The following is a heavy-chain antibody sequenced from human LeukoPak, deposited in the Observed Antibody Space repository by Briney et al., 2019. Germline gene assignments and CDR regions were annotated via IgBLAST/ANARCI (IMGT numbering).Heavy chain of an antibody. CDR2: IYYSGST. J-gene: IGHJ4*02. Sequence: SETLSLTCAVDGGSISSRSYYWGWIRQPPGKGLEWIGSIYYSGSTYYNPSLKSRVTISVDTSKNQFSLKLSSVTAADTAVYYCARRMGWWIQLWSDYWGQGTLVTVSS. V-gene: IGHV4-39*01. CDR1: GGSISSRSYY. CDR3: ARRMGWWIQLWSDY. D-gene: IGHD5-18*01.